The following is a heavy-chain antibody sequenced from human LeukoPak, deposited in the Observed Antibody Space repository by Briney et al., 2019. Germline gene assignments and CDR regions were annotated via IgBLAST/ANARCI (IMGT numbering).Heavy chain of an antibody. CDR1: GFTFSSYW. V-gene: IGHV3-74*01. Sequence: GGSLRFSCAASGFTFSSYWMHWVRHAPGKGLVWVSRINSDGSSTSYADSVKGRFTISRDNAKNTLYLQMNSLRAEDTAVYYCARDRGYYSAFDIWGQGTMVTVSS. CDR2: INSDGSST. J-gene: IGHJ3*02. CDR3: ARDRGYYSAFDI. D-gene: IGHD2-15*01.